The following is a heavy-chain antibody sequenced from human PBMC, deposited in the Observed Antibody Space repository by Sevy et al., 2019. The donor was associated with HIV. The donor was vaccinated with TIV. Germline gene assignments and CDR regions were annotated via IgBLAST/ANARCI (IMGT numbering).Heavy chain of an antibody. Sequence: SETLSLTCTVSGGSVSRSTYYWGWIRQPPGKGLEWIGSIYYSGSTYYNPSLKSRVTISVDTSKNQFSLKLSSVTAADTALYYCARHSSMTTVTMNYWGQGTLVTVSS. D-gene: IGHD4-17*01. CDR1: GGSVSRSTYY. V-gene: IGHV4-39*01. J-gene: IGHJ4*02. CDR2: IYYSGST. CDR3: ARHSSMTTVTMNY.